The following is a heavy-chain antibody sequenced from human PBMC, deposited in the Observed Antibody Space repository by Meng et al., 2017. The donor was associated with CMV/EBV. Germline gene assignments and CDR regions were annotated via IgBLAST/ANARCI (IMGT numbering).Heavy chain of an antibody. CDR3: ERIAAAGRFDY. CDR2: IYWDDDK. J-gene: IGHJ4*02. D-gene: IGHD6-13*01. Sequence: PNRVTPPTTTTRPPPVSVCDPSPTGVVEGFIRQPPGKALGLLALIYWDDDKRYSPSLKRRLTITKDTSKNQVVLTMTNMDPVDTATYYCERIAAAGRFDYWGQGTLVTVSS. CDR1: VCDPSPTGVV. V-gene: IGHV2-5*02.